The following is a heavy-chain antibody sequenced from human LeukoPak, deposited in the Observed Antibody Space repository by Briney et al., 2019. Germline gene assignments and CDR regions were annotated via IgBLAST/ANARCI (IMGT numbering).Heavy chain of an antibody. CDR3: ARVCGSTRCYGNDYGDKNWFDP. V-gene: IGHV4-59*01. CDR1: GGSISRYY. Sequence: PSETLSLTCTVSGGSISRYYWSWIRQPPGKGLEWIGNIYYSGSTNYNPSLNSRVIISLDTSKNHVSLKLRSVTAADTAVYYCARVCGSTRCYGNDYGDKNWFDPWGQGTLVTVPS. J-gene: IGHJ5*02. CDR2: IYYSGST. D-gene: IGHD4-17*01.